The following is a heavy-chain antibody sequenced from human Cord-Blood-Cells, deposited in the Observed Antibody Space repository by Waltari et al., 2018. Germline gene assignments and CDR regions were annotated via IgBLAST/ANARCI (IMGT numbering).Heavy chain of an antibody. CDR1: GYTFTGYY. J-gene: IGHJ3*02. CDR3: ARVAPDYDFWSGYYDAFDI. Sequence: QVQLVQSGAEVKKPGASVKVSCKASGYTFTGYYMHWVRQAPGQGLEWMGWINPNSGGTNYAQKFQGRVTMTSDTSISTAYMELSRLRSDDTAVYYCARVAPDYDFWSGYYDAFDIWGQGTMVTVSS. V-gene: IGHV1-2*02. CDR2: INPNSGGT. D-gene: IGHD3-3*01.